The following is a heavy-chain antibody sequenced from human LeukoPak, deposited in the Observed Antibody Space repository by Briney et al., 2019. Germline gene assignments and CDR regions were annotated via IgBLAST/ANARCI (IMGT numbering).Heavy chain of an antibody. Sequence: SETLSLTCIISGDSISRYYWTWIRQPPGKGLEWIGEINHSGSANYNPSLKSRVTISLDTSKNQFSLKLSSVTAADTAVYYCARGQGTVTTHWGQGTLVTVSS. CDR3: ARGQGTVTTH. D-gene: IGHD4-17*01. V-gene: IGHV4-34*01. J-gene: IGHJ4*02. CDR2: INHSGSA. CDR1: GDSISRYY.